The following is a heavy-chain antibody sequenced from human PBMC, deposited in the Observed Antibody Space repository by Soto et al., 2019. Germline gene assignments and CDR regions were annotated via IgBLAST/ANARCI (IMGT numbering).Heavy chain of an antibody. J-gene: IGHJ6*02. Sequence: QVQLQESGPGLVKPSETLSLTCTVSGGSVSSGSYYWSWIRQPPGKGLEWIGYIDYRGSTNYKPPPRSRGHKSVDTSKNQFSLKLSSVTAADTAVYYCARVPDYYDSSGYYRPHYYYGMDGWGQGTTVTVSS. V-gene: IGHV4-61*01. CDR3: ARVPDYYDSSGYYRPHYYYGMDG. D-gene: IGHD3-22*01. CDR1: GGSVSSGSYY. CDR2: IDYRGST.